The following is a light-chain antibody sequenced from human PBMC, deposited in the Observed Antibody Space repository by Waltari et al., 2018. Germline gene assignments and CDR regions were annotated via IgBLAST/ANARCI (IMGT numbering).Light chain of an antibody. CDR1: SSDGGGYNH. V-gene: IGLV2-14*03. Sequence: QSALTQPASVSGSPGPSIIISCTGTSSDGGGYNHVSWFLHHPGKAPKLMIHDVNKRPSGVSSRFSGSKSGNTASLTISGLQAEDEAIYYCNSYTSGRTWVFGGGTRLTVL. J-gene: IGLJ3*02. CDR2: DVN. CDR3: NSYTSGRTWV.